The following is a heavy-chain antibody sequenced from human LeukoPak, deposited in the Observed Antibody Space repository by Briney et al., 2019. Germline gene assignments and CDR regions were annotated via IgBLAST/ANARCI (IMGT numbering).Heavy chain of an antibody. CDR3: AKDQGGTSYRHFDY. Sequence: PGGSLRLSCAASGFTFSSYGMHWVRQAPGKGLEWVAFIRYDGSNKYYADSVKGRFTISRDNSKNTLYLQMNSLRAEDTAVYYCAKDQGGTSYRHFDYWGQGTLVTVSS. V-gene: IGHV3-30*02. D-gene: IGHD2-2*01. CDR1: GFTFSSYG. J-gene: IGHJ4*02. CDR2: IRYDGSNK.